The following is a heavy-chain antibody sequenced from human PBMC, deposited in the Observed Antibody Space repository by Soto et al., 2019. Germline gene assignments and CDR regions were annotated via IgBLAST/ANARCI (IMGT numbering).Heavy chain of an antibody. CDR1: GGSISSGGYY. V-gene: IGHV4-31*03. J-gene: IGHJ4*02. D-gene: IGHD5-18*01. CDR2: IYYSGST. Sequence: QVQLQESGPGLVKPSQTLSLTCTVSGGSISSGGYYWSWIRQHPGKGLEWIGYIYYSGSTYYNPSLKSRVNISVDTSKNQFSLKLSSVTAADTAVYYCARLDTAMAYFDYWGQGTLVTVSS. CDR3: ARLDTAMAYFDY.